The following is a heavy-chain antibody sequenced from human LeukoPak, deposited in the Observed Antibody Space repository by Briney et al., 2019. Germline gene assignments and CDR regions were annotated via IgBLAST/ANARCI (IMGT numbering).Heavy chain of an antibody. D-gene: IGHD3-3*01. Sequence: GGSLRLSCAASGFTFSSYTMSWVRQAPGKGLEWVSAISGSGGSTYYADSVKGRFTISRDNSKNTLYLQMNGLRAEDTAVYYCAKGIFGVVITLDYWGQGTLVTVSS. CDR2: ISGSGGST. V-gene: IGHV3-23*01. CDR3: AKGIFGVVITLDY. CDR1: GFTFSSYT. J-gene: IGHJ4*02.